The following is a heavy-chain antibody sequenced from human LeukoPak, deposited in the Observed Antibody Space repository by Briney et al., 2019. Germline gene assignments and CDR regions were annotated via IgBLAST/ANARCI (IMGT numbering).Heavy chain of an antibody. J-gene: IGHJ4*02. CDR3: ARGAIITMVRGVSRVFDY. CDR1: GYSISSGYY. D-gene: IGHD3-10*01. Sequence: PSETLSLTCAVSGYSISSGYYWGWIRQPPGKGLEWIGSIYHSVSTYYNPSLKSRVTISVDTSKNQFSLKLSSVTAADTAVYYCARGAIITMVRGVSRVFDYWGQGTLVTVSS. CDR2: IYHSVST. V-gene: IGHV4-38-2*01.